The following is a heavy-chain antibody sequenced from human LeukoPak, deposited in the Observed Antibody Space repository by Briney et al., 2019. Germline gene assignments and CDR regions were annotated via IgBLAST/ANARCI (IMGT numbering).Heavy chain of an antibody. J-gene: IGHJ4*02. CDR1: GGSISSGDYY. V-gene: IGHV4-30-4*01. D-gene: IGHD1-26*01. CDR2: IYYSGST. CDR3: ARLTYSGSYPDY. Sequence: PSETLSLTCTVSGGSISSGDYYWSWIRQPPGKGLEWIGYIYYSGSTYYNPSLKSRVTISVDTSKNQFSLKLSSVTAADTAVYYCARLTYSGSYPDYWGQGTLVTVSS.